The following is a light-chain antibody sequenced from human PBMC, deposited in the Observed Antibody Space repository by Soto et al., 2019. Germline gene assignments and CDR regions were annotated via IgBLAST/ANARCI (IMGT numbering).Light chain of an antibody. CDR3: QEYNFYST. Sequence: DIQMTQSPSTLSASVGDRVTITCRASQSISDWLAWYQQKPGKAPKLLIYKASSLESGVLSRFRGRGSGAAVTLPISSLQPDDFSTYYCQEYNFYSTFGGGIKVEIK. J-gene: IGKJ4*01. CDR1: QSISDW. CDR2: KAS. V-gene: IGKV1-5*03.